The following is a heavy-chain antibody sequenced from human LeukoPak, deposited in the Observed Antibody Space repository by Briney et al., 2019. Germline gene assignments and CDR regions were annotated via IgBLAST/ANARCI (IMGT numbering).Heavy chain of an antibody. V-gene: IGHV4-34*01. CDR3: ARELSTVVRGITWPDAFDI. Sequence: SETLSLTCAVYGGSFSDYSYSWIRQPPGKGLEWIGEINHSGTTTYNPSLKSRVTISVVTSKNQLSLRLSSVTAADTGVYYCARELSTVVRGITWPDAFDIWSRGTMVTVFS. CDR2: INHSGTT. J-gene: IGHJ3*02. CDR1: GGSFSDYS. D-gene: IGHD3-10*01.